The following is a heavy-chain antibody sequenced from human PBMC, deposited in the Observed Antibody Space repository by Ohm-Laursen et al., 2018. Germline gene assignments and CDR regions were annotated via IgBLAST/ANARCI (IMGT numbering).Heavy chain of an antibody. V-gene: IGHV3-23*01. J-gene: IGHJ6*02. Sequence: GSLRLSCAASGFTFTNYAMNWVRQAPGKGLEWVSAISGSGDSTYYADSVKGRFTISRDNDEDTLYLQMNSLRAEDTAIYYCARHDSSDSPSHYYYYTMDVWGQGTTVTVSS. CDR1: GFTFTNYA. CDR2: ISGSGDST. CDR3: ARHDSSDSPSHYYYYTMDV. D-gene: IGHD3-22*01.